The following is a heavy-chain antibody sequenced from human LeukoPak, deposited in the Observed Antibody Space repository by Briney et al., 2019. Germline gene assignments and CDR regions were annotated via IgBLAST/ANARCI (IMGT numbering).Heavy chain of an antibody. V-gene: IGHV3-74*01. CDR2: INHDGSDT. J-gene: IGHJ6*02. CDR3: ASGYSYAVYYYYGMDV. CDR1: GFTFKLYW. Sequence: PGGSLRLSCAASGFTFKLYWMHWVRQVPGRGPVWVSRINHDGSDTIYADSVRGRFTISRDDAKNTLYLQMNNLRAEDTAVYYCASGYSYAVYYYYGMDVWGQGTTVTVSS. D-gene: IGHD5-18*01.